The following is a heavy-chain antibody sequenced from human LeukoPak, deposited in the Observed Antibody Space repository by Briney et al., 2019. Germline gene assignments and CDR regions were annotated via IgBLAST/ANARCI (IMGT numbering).Heavy chain of an antibody. Sequence: GGSLRLSCAASGFTFSSYWMHWVRQAPGKGLLWVSRINSDGSSTSYADSVKGRFTISRDNAKNTLYLQMNSLRAEDTAVYYCVRRIAAAAAPYYFDYWGQGTLVTVPS. CDR1: GFTFSSYW. CDR2: INSDGSST. J-gene: IGHJ4*02. CDR3: VRRIAAAAAPYYFDY. D-gene: IGHD6-13*01. V-gene: IGHV3-74*01.